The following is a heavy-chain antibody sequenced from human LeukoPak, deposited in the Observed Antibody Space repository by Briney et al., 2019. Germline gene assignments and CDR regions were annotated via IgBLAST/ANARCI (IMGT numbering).Heavy chain of an antibody. CDR2: ISDTGAST. Sequence: GGSLRLSCAPSEFTFSSYAVTWVRQAPGKGLEWVSSISDTGASTYYADSVKGRLTISRDNSKNTVYLQMNSLRAEDTAVYYCATSPPTGITVSYFDSWGQGTLVTVSS. CDR1: EFTFSSYA. V-gene: IGHV3-23*01. CDR3: ATSPPTGITVSYFDS. D-gene: IGHD4-17*01. J-gene: IGHJ4*02.